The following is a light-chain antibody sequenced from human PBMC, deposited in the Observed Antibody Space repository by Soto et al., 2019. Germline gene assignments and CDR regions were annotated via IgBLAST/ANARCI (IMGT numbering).Light chain of an antibody. J-gene: IGKJ1*01. CDR3: QQYNSFPGT. Sequence: DIQMTQSPSSLSASVGYRFTITCRASQSISSYLNWYQQKPGKAPKLLISDVSNLESGVPSRFSGSGYGTEFTLTISSLQPDDFATYYCQQYNSFPGTFGLGTKVDIK. CDR2: DVS. CDR1: QSISSY. V-gene: IGKV1-5*01.